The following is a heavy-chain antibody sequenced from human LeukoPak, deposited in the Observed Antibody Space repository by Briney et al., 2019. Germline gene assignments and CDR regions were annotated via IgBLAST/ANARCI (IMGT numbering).Heavy chain of an antibody. D-gene: IGHD2-2*01. J-gene: IGHJ4*02. CDR2: IIPILGIA. CDR3: ARSVPAAIYRHFDY. V-gene: IGHV1-69*04. Sequence: GASVKVSCKASGGTFSSYAISWVRQAPGQGLEWMGRIIPILGIANYAQKFQGRVTMTRDMSTSTVYMELSSLRSGDTAVYYCARSVPAAIYRHFDYWGQGTLVTVSS. CDR1: GGTFSSYA.